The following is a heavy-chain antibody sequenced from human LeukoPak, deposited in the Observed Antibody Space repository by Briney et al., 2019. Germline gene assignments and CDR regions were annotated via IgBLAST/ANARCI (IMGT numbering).Heavy chain of an antibody. Sequence: SETLSLTCAVYGGSFSGYYWSWIRQPPGRGLEWIGEINHSGSTKYNPSLKSPVTISVDTSKNQFSLKLSSVTAADTAVYYCARVVCSGGSCYSVDYWGQGTLVTVSS. V-gene: IGHV4-34*01. CDR2: INHSGST. D-gene: IGHD2-15*01. J-gene: IGHJ4*02. CDR1: GGSFSGYY. CDR3: ARVVCSGGSCYSVDY.